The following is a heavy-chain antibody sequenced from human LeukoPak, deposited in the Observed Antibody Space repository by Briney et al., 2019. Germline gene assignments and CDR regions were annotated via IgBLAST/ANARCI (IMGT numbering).Heavy chain of an antibody. CDR3: AREYSSDWPTRFDY. D-gene: IGHD6-19*01. CDR1: GFTFSSYW. V-gene: IGHV3-7*01. Sequence: GGSLRLSCAASGFTFSSYWMTWVRQAPGKGLEWVASIKQDGSERYYVDSVKGRFSISRDNARNSLYLQMNSLRAEDTAVYYCAREYSSDWPTRFDYWGQGTLVTVSS. J-gene: IGHJ4*02. CDR2: IKQDGSER.